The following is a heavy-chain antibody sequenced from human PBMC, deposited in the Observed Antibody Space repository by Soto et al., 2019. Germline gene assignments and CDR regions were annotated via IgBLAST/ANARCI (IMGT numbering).Heavy chain of an antibody. D-gene: IGHD6-19*01. CDR2: ISWNGERT. CDR3: AKDIGPSYSSGRGCLDV. Sequence: EMQLVESGGGLVQPGRSLRLSCAASGFTFDDHAMHWVRQAPGKGLEWVSSISWNGERTVYADSVKGRFTISRDNAKNSLYLQMNGLRPDDTALYYCAKDIGPSYSSGRGCLDVWGQGTTVTVSS. V-gene: IGHV3-9*01. CDR1: GFTFDDHA. J-gene: IGHJ6*02.